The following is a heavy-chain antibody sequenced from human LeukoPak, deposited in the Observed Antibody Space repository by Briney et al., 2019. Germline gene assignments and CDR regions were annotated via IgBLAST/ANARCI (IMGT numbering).Heavy chain of an antibody. CDR2: IRYDGSNK. J-gene: IGHJ3*02. D-gene: IGHD6-19*01. CDR3: AKDSSVFIAVAGTGDAFDI. CDR1: GFTFSSYG. V-gene: IGHV3-30*02. Sequence: GGSLRLSCAASGFTFSSYGMHWVRQAPGKGLEWGAFIRYDGSNKYYADSVKGRFTISRDNSKNTLYLQMNSLRAEDTAVYYCAKDSSVFIAVAGTGDAFDIWGQGTMVTVSS.